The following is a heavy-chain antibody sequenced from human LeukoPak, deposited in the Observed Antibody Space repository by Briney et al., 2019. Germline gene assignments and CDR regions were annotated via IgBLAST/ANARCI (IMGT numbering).Heavy chain of an antibody. V-gene: IGHV3-9*01. J-gene: IGHJ4*02. CDR3: VNGPADDYYFDS. Sequence: QPGRSLRLSCAASGFTFDDYAMHWVRQAPGKGLEWVSGISWNSGSIGYADSVKGRFTISRDNVKNSLYLQMNSLRAEDTALYYCVNGPADDYYFDSWGQGTLVTVSS. D-gene: IGHD2-2*01. CDR1: GFTFDDYA. CDR2: ISWNSGSI.